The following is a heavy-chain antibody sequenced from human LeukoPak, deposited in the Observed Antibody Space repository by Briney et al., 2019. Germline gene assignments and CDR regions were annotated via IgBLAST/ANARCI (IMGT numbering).Heavy chain of an antibody. D-gene: IGHD5-18*01. CDR2: IGGSGPTI. J-gene: IGHJ4*02. Sequence: GGSLRLSCAASGFTFSSYSMIWVRQAPGKGLEWVSYIGGSGPTIYYADSVKGRFTISRDNAKNSLYLQMNSLRAEDTAVYYCARDREDTAMVYDYWGQGTLVTVSS. CDR3: ARDREDTAMVYDY. CDR1: GFTFSSYS. V-gene: IGHV3-48*04.